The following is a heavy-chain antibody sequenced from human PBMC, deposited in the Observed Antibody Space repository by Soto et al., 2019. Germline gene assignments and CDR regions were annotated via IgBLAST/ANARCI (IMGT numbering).Heavy chain of an antibody. CDR2: IYPGDSDT. Sequence: GESLKISCKGFGYTFTNYWIGWVRQMPGKGPEWMGIIYPGDSDTKYNPSFQGQVTISADKSITTTYLQWSSLKASDTAIYYCAASISYYGMDVWGQGTTVTVS. V-gene: IGHV5-51*01. CDR3: AASISYYGMDV. J-gene: IGHJ6*02. CDR1: GYTFTNYW.